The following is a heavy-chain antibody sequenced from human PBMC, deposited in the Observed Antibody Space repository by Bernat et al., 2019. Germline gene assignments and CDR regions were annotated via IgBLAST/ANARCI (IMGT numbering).Heavy chain of an antibody. D-gene: IGHD3-3*01. J-gene: IGHJ4*02. V-gene: IGHV3-30-3*01. Sequence: QVQLVESGGGVVQPGRSLRLSCAASGFTFSSYAMYWVRQAPGKGLEWVAVISYDGSNKYYADSVKGRFTISRDNSKNTLYLQMNSLRAEDTAVYYCARDDGGGAYDFWSGYYGSDYWGQGTLVTVSS. CDR3: ARDDGGGAYDFWSGYYGSDY. CDR2: ISYDGSNK. CDR1: GFTFSSYA.